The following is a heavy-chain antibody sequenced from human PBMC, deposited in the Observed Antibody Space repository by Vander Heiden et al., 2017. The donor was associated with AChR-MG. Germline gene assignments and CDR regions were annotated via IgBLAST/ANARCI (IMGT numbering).Heavy chain of an antibody. CDR2: IGTAGDP. V-gene: IGHV3-13*05. Sequence: EVQLVESGGGLVQPGGSLRLSCAASGFTFSSYDMHWVRQATGKGLGGVSAIGTAGDPYYPCSLRGRFPISRENAKTSLYLQMNSLRAGDTAVYYCARGNGDYGSAFDIWGQGTMVTVSS. J-gene: IGHJ3*02. D-gene: IGHD4-17*01. CDR1: GFTFSSYD. CDR3: ARGNGDYGSAFDI.